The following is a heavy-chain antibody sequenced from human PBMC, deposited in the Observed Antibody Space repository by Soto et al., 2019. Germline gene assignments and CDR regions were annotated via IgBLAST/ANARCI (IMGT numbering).Heavy chain of an antibody. CDR3: ARDKITGLFDY. CDR2: IYYSGST. J-gene: IGHJ4*02. V-gene: IGHV4-39*02. CDR1: GGSISSNGYY. Sequence: SETLSLTCTVSGGSISSNGYYWGWIRQPPGKGLEWIGSIYYSGSTYYNPSLKSRVTISVDTSKNQFSLKLSSVTAADTAVYYCARDKITGLFDYWGQGTLVTVSS. D-gene: IGHD2-8*02.